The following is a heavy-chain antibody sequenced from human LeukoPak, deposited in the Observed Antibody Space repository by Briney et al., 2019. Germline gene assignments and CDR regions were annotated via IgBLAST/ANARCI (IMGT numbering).Heavy chain of an antibody. CDR2: IYYSGST. CDR1: GGSISSYY. Sequence: SETLSLTCTVSGGSISSYYWSWIRQPPGKGLEWIGYIYYSGSTNYNPSLKSRVTISVDTSKNQFSLKLSSVTAADTAVYYCASQYYYDSSGYCFDYWGQGTLVTVSS. V-gene: IGHV4-59*01. D-gene: IGHD3-22*01. CDR3: ASQYYYDSSGYCFDY. J-gene: IGHJ4*02.